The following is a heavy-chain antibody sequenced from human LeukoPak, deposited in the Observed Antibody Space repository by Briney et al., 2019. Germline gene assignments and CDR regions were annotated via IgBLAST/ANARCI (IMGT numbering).Heavy chain of an antibody. D-gene: IGHD2-15*01. CDR3: AKAPVTTCSGTFCYPFDY. CDR2: IAVTGGT. Sequence: GGSLRLSCTASGFTLSNYAMSWVRQGPGKGLEWVSAIAVTGGTYHADSVRGRLTISRDSSKNTLYLQMSSLGAEDAGVYYCAKAPVTTCSGTFCYPFDYWGQGTLVTVSS. J-gene: IGHJ4*02. V-gene: IGHV3-23*01. CDR1: GFTLSNYA.